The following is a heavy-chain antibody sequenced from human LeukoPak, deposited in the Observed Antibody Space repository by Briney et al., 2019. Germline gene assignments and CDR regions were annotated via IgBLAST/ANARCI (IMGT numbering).Heavy chain of an antibody. CDR1: GFTVSSNY. Sequence: GGSLRLSCAASGFTVSSNYMSWVRQAPGKGLEWVSVIYSGGSTYYADSVKGRFTISRDNSKNTLYLQMNSLRAEDTAVCYCARENSSSWAADAFDIWGQGTMVTVSS. CDR2: IYSGGST. CDR3: ARENSSSWAADAFDI. D-gene: IGHD6-13*01. V-gene: IGHV3-53*01. J-gene: IGHJ3*02.